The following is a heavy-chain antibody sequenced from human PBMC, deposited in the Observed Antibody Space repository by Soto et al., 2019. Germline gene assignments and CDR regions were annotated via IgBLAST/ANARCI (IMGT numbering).Heavy chain of an antibody. V-gene: IGHV3-30*18. CDR2: ISYHGVNK. Sequence: QVQLVESGGGVVYPGRSLRLSCTASGFSFSSYGVHWVRQAPGKGLEWVAVISYHGVNKYYADSVNGRFTISRDNSKNMVFLQMNSLRVEDTAVSYCGKYSDYGDHRDWFDPWGQGTLVTVSS. CDR3: GKYSDYGDHRDWFDP. D-gene: IGHD4-17*01. J-gene: IGHJ5*02. CDR1: GFSFSSYG.